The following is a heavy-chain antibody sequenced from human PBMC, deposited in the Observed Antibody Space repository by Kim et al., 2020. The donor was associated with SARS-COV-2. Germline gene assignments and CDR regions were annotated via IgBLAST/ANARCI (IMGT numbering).Heavy chain of an antibody. V-gene: IGHV1-3*01. CDR3: AREGHEGGYLT. D-gene: IGHD3-22*01. Sequence: NQEHSQKFQGRLTITRDTSAGTAYMELNSLRSEDTAVYYCAREGHEGGYLTWGQGTMVTVSS. CDR2: NQ. J-gene: IGHJ3*01.